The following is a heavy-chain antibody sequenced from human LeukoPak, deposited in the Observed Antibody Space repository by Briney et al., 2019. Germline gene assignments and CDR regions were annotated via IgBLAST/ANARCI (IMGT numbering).Heavy chain of an antibody. Sequence: GGSLRLSCAASGFTFSNAWMSWVRQAPGKGLEWVSVKGRFTISRDNAKNSLYLQMNSLRAEDTAVYYCARGFRFPDVWGKGTTVTVSS. V-gene: IGHV3-69-1*01. D-gene: IGHD2-21*01. CDR1: GFTFSNAW. CDR3: ARGFRFPDV. J-gene: IGHJ6*04.